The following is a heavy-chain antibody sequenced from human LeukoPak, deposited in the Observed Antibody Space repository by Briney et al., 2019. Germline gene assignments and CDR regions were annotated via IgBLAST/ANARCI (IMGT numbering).Heavy chain of an antibody. V-gene: IGHV4-34*01. CDR2: INHSGST. J-gene: IGHJ6*04. Sequence: SETLSLTCAVYGGSFRGYYWSWIRQPPGKGLEWIGEINHSGSTNYNPSLKSRVTISVDTSKNQFSLKLSSVTAADTAVYYCARAVIVVVPAARRGFYYYGMDVWGKGTTVTVSS. CDR1: GGSFRGYY. D-gene: IGHD2-2*01. CDR3: ARAVIVVVPAARRGFYYYGMDV.